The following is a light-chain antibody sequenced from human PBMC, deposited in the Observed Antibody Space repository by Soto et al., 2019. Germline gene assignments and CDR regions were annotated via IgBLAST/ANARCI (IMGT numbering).Light chain of an antibody. CDR3: NSYTNSSAVV. V-gene: IGLV2-14*01. CDR2: EVT. Sequence: QSVLTQPASVSGSPGQSSTISFAGTRDDIGAYDYVSWYQQHPGNAPKLLVYEVTNRPSGVSDRFSGSKSGNTASLTISGLQAEDEADYYCNSYTNSSAVVFGGGTKVTVL. J-gene: IGLJ2*01. CDR1: RDDIGAYDY.